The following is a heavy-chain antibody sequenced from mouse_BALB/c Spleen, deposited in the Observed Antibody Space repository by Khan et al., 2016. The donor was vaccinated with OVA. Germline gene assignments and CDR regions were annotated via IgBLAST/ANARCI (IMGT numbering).Heavy chain of an antibody. D-gene: IGHD6-1*01. J-gene: IGHJ1*01. CDR3: AGDSSVYWYFDD. CDR1: GFPITSGYY. V-gene: IGHV12-3*02. Sequence: QVQLKESGPGLVKPSQSLILACSITGFPITSGYYWIWIRQSPGKPLEWMGYITHSGETFYNPSLQSPISITRETSKNQFFLQLNSVTTEDTATDYCAGDSSVYWYFDDWGAGSTVTVSS. CDR2: ITHSGET.